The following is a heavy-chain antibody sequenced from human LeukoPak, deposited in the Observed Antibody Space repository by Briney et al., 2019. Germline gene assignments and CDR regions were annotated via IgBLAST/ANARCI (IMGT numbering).Heavy chain of an antibody. CDR1: GGTFISYA. Sequence: ASVKVSCKASGGTFISYAISWVRQAPGQGLEWMGGIIPIFGTANYAQKFQGRVTITADESTSTAYMELSSLRSEDTAVYYCARERQYQLRGAFDIWGQGTMVTVSS. D-gene: IGHD2-2*01. V-gene: IGHV1-69*13. CDR3: ARERQYQLRGAFDI. J-gene: IGHJ3*02. CDR2: IIPIFGTA.